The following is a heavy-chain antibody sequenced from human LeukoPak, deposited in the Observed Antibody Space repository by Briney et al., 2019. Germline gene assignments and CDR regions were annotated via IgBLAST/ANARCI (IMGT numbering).Heavy chain of an antibody. J-gene: IGHJ4*02. V-gene: IGHV1-18*01. D-gene: IGHD2-2*01. CDR2: ISAYNGNT. CDR1: GYTFTNYG. CDR3: ARVGAYCTSTSCLDY. Sequence: VASVKVSCKASGYTFTNYGISWVRQAPGQGLEWMGWISAYNGNTNYAQKLQGRVTMTTDTSTRTAYMELRSLTSDDTAVYYCARVGAYCTSTSCLDYWGQGTLVTVSS.